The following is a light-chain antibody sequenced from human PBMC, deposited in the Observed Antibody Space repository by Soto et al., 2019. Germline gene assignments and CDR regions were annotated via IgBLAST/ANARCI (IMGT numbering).Light chain of an antibody. CDR3: CSYAGNFYV. J-gene: IGLJ1*01. Sequence: QSALTQPRSVSGSPGQSVTISCTATGSDVGDFKYVSWYQQYPGKAPKLMIYEVNKWPSGVPDRFSGSKSGNTASLTISGLQPEDEGDYYCCSYAGNFYVFGSGTKV. CDR1: GSDVGDFKY. CDR2: EVN. V-gene: IGLV2-11*01.